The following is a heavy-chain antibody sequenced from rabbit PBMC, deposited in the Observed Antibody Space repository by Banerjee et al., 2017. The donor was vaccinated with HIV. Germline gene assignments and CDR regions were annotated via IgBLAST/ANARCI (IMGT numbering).Heavy chain of an antibody. CDR3: ARGYADSSDDYRYYFNL. Sequence: QEQLEESGGGLVQPEGSLTLTCTASGFSFSGNYWICWVRQAPGKGLGWIACIHGGSRGSSAYANWAKGRFTHSKTSSTAVTLQMTSLTAADTATYFCARGYADSSDDYRYYFNLWGQGTLVTVS. J-gene: IGHJ4*01. CDR1: GFSFSGNYW. CDR2: IHGGSRGSS. V-gene: IGHV1S45*01. D-gene: IGHD8-1*01.